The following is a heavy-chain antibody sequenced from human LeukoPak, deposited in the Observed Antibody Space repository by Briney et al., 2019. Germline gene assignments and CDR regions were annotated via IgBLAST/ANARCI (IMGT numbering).Heavy chain of an antibody. D-gene: IGHD6-19*01. CDR1: GGSVSSGSYY. Sequence: SETLSLTCTVSGGSVSSGSYYWSWIRQPPGKGLEWIGYIYYSGSTNYNPSLKSRVTISVDTSKNQFSLKLSSVTAADTAVYYCARADSSGWPYYYYYGMDVWGQGTTVTVSS. CDR2: IYYSGST. V-gene: IGHV4-61*01. J-gene: IGHJ6*02. CDR3: ARADSSGWPYYYYYGMDV.